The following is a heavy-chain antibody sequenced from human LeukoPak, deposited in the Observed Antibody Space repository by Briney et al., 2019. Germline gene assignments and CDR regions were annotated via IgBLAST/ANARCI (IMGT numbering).Heavy chain of an antibody. Sequence: ASVKVSCKTSGYTFTSCYMHWVRQAPGQGLEWMGMINPSAGSTRYAQKFQGRVTMTTDTSTSTAYMELRSLRSDDTAVYYCARDVYGSGSSFDYWGQGTLVTVSS. V-gene: IGHV1-46*01. CDR3: ARDVYGSGSSFDY. D-gene: IGHD3-10*01. J-gene: IGHJ4*02. CDR1: GYTFTSCY. CDR2: INPSAGST.